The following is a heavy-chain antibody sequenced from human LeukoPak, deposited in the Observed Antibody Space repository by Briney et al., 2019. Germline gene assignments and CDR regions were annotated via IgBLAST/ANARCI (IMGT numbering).Heavy chain of an antibody. J-gene: IGHJ4*02. D-gene: IGHD6-13*01. CDR3: ARDYLLTYGSSWYSDY. CDR1: GFTVSSNY. V-gene: IGHV3-66*01. Sequence: GGSLRLSCAASGFTVSSNYMSWVRQAPGKGLEWVSVIYSGGSTYYADSVKGRFTISRDNSKNTLYLQMNSLRAEDTAVYYCARDYLLTYGSSWYSDYWGQGTLVTVSS. CDR2: IYSGGST.